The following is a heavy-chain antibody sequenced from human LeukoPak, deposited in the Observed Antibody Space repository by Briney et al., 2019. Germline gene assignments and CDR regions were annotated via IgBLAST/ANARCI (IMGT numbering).Heavy chain of an antibody. D-gene: IGHD3-10*01. CDR1: GFTFSSYA. CDR3: AKGVRGGTWYFDL. V-gene: IGHV3-23*01. Sequence: GGSLRLSCAASGFTFSSYAMSWVRQAPGKGLEWVSAISSSGGSTYYADSVKGRFTISRDNSKNTLYLQMNSLRAEVTAVYYCAKGVRGGTWYFDLWGRGTLVTVSS. CDR2: ISSSGGST. J-gene: IGHJ2*01.